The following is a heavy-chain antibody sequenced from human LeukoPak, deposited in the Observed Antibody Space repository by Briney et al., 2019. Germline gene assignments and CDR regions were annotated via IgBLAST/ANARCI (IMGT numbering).Heavy chain of an antibody. CDR2: ISYDGSNK. V-gene: IGHV3-30*04. D-gene: IGHD2-2*01. CDR1: GFTFSSYA. Sequence: PGGSLRLPCAASGFTFSSYAMHWVRQAPGKGLEWVAAISYDGSNKYYADSVKGRFTISRDNSKNTLYLQMNSLRVEDTAVYYCARDGCSSTSCRYNWFDPWGQGTLVTVSS. CDR3: ARDGCSSTSCRYNWFDP. J-gene: IGHJ5*02.